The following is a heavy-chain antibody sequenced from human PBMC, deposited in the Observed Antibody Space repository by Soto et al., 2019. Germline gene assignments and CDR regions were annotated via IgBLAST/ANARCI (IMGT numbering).Heavy chain of an antibody. CDR3: ARQAYGSGSLYFDY. CDR1: GGSISSYY. D-gene: IGHD3-10*01. V-gene: IGHV4-59*08. J-gene: IGHJ4*02. CDR2: IYYSGST. Sequence: SETLSLTCTVSGGSISSYYWSWIRQPPGKGLEWIGYIYYSGSTNYNPSLKSRVTISVDTSKNQFSLKLSSVTAADTAVYYCARQAYGSGSLYFDYWGQGTLVTVSS.